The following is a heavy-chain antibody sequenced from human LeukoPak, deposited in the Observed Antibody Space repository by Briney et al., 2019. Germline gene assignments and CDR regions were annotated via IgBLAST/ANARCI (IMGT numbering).Heavy chain of an antibody. CDR1: GYTFTGYY. Sequence: ASVKVSCKASGYTFTGYYMHWVRQAPGQGLEWMGIINPSGGSTSYAQKFQGRVTMTRDTSTSTVYMELSSLRPEDTAVYYCARDTVTTTLTTVTTSYFDYWGQGTLVTVSS. CDR3: ARDTVTTTLTTVTTSYFDY. D-gene: IGHD4-17*01. CDR2: INPSGGST. V-gene: IGHV1-46*01. J-gene: IGHJ4*02.